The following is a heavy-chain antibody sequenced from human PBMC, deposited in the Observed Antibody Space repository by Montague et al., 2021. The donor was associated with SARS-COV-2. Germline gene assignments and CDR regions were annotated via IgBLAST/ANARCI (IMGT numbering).Heavy chain of an antibody. J-gene: IGHJ2*01. CDR1: GGHYF. V-gene: IGHV4-59*01. CDR2: IYYSGTT. CDR3: ARIVVVTYSHFDL. Sequence: SETLSLTCTVSGGHYFWSWIRQPPVKGLEWIGYIYYSGTTKHNPSLESRATITLDTSKNQPSLRLSSVTAADTAVYYCARIVVVTYSHFDLWGRGTLVTVSS. D-gene: IGHD3-22*01.